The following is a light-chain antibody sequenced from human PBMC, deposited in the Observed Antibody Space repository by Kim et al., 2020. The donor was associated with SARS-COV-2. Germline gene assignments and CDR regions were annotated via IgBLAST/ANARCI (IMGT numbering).Light chain of an antibody. V-gene: IGKV3-20*01. Sequence: PGERATVSCRASQSVSNNYLAWYQQKPGQPPRLLIYGASSRATGIPDRFSGSGSETDFILTISRLDPEDFAVYYCQHYGTSPLTFGGGTKVDIK. CDR1: QSVSNNY. CDR2: GAS. J-gene: IGKJ4*01. CDR3: QHYGTSPLT.